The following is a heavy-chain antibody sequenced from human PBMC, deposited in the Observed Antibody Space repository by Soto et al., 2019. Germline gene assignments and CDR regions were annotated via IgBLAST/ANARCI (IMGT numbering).Heavy chain of an antibody. D-gene: IGHD6-19*01. CDR3: AGQSVALYHIGV. J-gene: IGHJ6*03. Sequence: LEILSLTCNVSGASISRDYLSWIRQTPRKGLEWIGFVYSGGITDYNASLRSRATLSMDLSKNHFSLRLTSVTAADTAVYYCAGQSVALYHIGVWGKGITVTVSS. V-gene: IGHV4-59*08. CDR2: VYSGGIT. CDR1: GASISRDY.